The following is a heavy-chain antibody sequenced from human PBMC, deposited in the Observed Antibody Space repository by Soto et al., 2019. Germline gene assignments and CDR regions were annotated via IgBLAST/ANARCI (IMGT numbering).Heavy chain of an antibody. D-gene: IGHD6-19*01. Sequence: SQTLSLTCAISGDSVSSNSAAWNWIRQSPSRGLEWLGRTYYRSKWYNDYAVSAKSRITINPDTSKNQFSLQLNSVTPEDTAVYYCARDLIAVALYPYYYGMDVWGQGTTVTVSS. CDR1: GDSVSSNSAA. CDR3: ARDLIAVALYPYYYGMDV. CDR2: TYYRSKWYN. V-gene: IGHV6-1*01. J-gene: IGHJ6*02.